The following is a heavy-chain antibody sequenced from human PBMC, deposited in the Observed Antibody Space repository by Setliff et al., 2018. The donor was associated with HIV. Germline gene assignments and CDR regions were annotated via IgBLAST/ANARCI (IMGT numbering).Heavy chain of an antibody. CDR2: ISYRGSP. Sequence: PSETLSLTCTVSGGSISTYYWSWIRQPPGKGLEWIGYISYRGSPIYNPSLKSRVNISVDTSKNQFSLNLTSVTAADTAVYYCARSVARDYWYFGHWGRGTLVTVSS. CDR3: ARSVARDYWYFGH. V-gene: IGHV4-59*01. D-gene: IGHD6-6*01. CDR1: GGSISTYY. J-gene: IGHJ2*01.